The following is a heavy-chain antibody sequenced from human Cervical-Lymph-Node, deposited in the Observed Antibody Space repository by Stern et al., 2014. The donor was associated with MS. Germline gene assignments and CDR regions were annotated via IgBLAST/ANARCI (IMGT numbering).Heavy chain of an antibody. Sequence: VQLVESGAEVKKPGSSVKVSCKASGDTFTDYAISWVRQAPGQVPEWMGGITTIFGAAYYAQKFQGSLTITADRSTSTAYMDLSSLTSEDTAVYYCAREVGSLAMDVWGQGTTVIVSS. CDR3: AREVGSLAMDV. J-gene: IGHJ6*01. D-gene: IGHD1-1*01. CDR2: ITTIFGAA. V-gene: IGHV1-69*06. CDR1: GDTFTDYA.